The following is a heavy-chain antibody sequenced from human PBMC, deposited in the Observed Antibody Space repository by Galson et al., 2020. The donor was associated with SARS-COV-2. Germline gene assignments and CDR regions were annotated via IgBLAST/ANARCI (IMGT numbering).Heavy chain of an antibody. Sequence: GESLKISCAASGFTFSTYWMHWVRQAPGKGLVWVARINSEGGRTIYADSVKGRFTISRDNAKNTLYLQMNSVRAEDTAAYFCAREGEDTWYDYVMYAWGQGTTVTVSS. D-gene: IGHD3-16*01. J-gene: IGHJ6*02. CDR1: GFTFSTYW. CDR2: INSEGGRT. V-gene: IGHV3-74*01. CDR3: AREGEDTWYDYVMYA.